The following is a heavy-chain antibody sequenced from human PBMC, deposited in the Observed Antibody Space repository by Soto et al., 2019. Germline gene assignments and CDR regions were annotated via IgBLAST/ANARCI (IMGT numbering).Heavy chain of an antibody. CDR2: IYPSGST. Sequence: PSETLSLTCTVSCGSIRSLYWSWIRQPPGKGLEWIGHIYPSGSTDYNPSLKSRVTISSDTSESQFSLKVHSVTPADTAVYYCARGDGYNSAFDIWGQGTMVTVSS. D-gene: IGHD5-12*01. CDR3: ARGDGYNSAFDI. CDR1: CGSIRSLY. J-gene: IGHJ3*02. V-gene: IGHV4-59*01.